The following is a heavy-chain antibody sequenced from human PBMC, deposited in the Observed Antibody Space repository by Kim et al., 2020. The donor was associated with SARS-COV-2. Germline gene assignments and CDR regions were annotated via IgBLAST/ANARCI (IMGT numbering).Heavy chain of an antibody. CDR2: IKSKTDGGTT. CDR3: TTGRYSGTYFDY. V-gene: IGHV3-15*01. J-gene: IGHJ4*02. D-gene: IGHD1-26*01. CDR1: GFTFSNAW. Sequence: GGSLRLSCAASGFTFSNAWMSWVRQAPGKGLEWVGRIKSKTDGGTTDYAAPVKGRFTISRDDSKNTLYLQMNSLKTEDTAVYYCTTGRYSGTYFDYWGQGTLCTVSS.